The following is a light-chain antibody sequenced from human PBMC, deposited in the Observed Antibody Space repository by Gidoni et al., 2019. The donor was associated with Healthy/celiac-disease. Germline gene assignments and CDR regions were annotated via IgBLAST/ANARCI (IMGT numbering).Light chain of an antibody. Sequence: QSALTQPASVSGSPGQSITISCTGTSSDVVGYNYVSWYQQHPVKAPKLIIYDVSNRPSGVSNRFSGSKSGNTASLTISGLQAEDEADYYCSSYTSSSTLDWVFGGGTKLTVL. CDR2: DVS. J-gene: IGLJ3*02. CDR1: SSDVVGYNY. V-gene: IGLV2-14*03. CDR3: SSYTSSSTLDWV.